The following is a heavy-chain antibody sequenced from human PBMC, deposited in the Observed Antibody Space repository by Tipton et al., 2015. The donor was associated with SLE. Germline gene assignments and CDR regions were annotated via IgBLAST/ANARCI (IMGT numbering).Heavy chain of an antibody. J-gene: IGHJ2*01. D-gene: IGHD6-13*01. CDR3: AGRGYSSSWSSFDV. Sequence: SLRLSCAASGFTFSSYGMHWVRQAPGKGLEWVAVISYDGSNIYYADSVKGRFTISRDNSNLYLQMNSLGAEDTAVYYCAGRGYSSSWSSFDVWGRGTLVTVSS. CDR2: ISYDGSNI. CDR1: GFTFSSYG. V-gene: IGHV3-30*03.